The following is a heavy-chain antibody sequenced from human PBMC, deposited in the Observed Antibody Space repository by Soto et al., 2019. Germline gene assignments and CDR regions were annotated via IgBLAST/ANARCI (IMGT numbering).Heavy chain of an antibody. D-gene: IGHD1-26*01. J-gene: IGHJ4*02. V-gene: IGHV3-74*01. CDR1: GFTLSTYQ. CDR3: TRSRWELLPDY. Sequence: GGSPTLSRARSGFTLSTYQKDWGPQAPGKGLVWVSHINSDGSTINYADSVRGRFTISRDNAKNTLYLQMNSLRAEDTAVYYCTRSRWELLPDYWGQGTLVTVSS. CDR2: INSDGSTI.